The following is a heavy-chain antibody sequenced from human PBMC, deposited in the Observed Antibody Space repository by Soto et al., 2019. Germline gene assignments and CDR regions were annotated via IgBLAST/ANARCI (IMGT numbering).Heavy chain of an antibody. CDR2: IYYSGSA. Sequence: SETLSLTCPVSGGSISSYYWSWIRQPPGKGLEWIGYIYYSGSANYNPSLKSRVTISVDTSKNQFSLKLSSVTAADTAVYYCARGKMATIFGRFAFDIWGQGTMVTVSS. D-gene: IGHD5-12*01. J-gene: IGHJ3*02. CDR1: GGSISSYY. V-gene: IGHV4-59*01. CDR3: ARGKMATIFGRFAFDI.